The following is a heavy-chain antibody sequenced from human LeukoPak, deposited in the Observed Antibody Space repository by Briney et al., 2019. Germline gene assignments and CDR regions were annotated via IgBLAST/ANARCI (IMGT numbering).Heavy chain of an antibody. CDR1: GGAFSGYY. V-gene: IGHV4-34*01. D-gene: IGHD3-10*01. CDR3: ARRRGSYYYGSGIDY. CDR2: INHSGST. Sequence: SETLSLTCAVCGGAFSGYYWSWIRQPPGKGLEWIGEINHSGSTNYNPSLKSRVTISVDTSKNQFSLKLSSVTAADTAVYYCARRRGSYYYGSGIDYWGQGTLVTVSS. J-gene: IGHJ4*02.